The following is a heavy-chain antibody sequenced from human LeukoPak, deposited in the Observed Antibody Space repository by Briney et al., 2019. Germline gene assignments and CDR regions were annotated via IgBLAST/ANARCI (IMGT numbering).Heavy chain of an antibody. V-gene: IGHV1-69*04. CDR1: GGTFSSYA. Sequence: GSSVKVSCKASGGTFSSYAISWVRQAPGQGLEWMGRIIPILGIANYAQKFQGRVTITADKSTSTAYMELSSLRSEDTAVYYCARDRDYYGSGSYYFFDYWGQGTLVTVSS. D-gene: IGHD3-10*01. CDR3: ARDRDYYGSGSYYFFDY. CDR2: IIPILGIA. J-gene: IGHJ4*02.